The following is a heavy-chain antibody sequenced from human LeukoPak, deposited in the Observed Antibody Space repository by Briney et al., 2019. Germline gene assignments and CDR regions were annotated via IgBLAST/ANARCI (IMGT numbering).Heavy chain of an antibody. V-gene: IGHV1-3*01. J-gene: IGHJ4*02. D-gene: IGHD1-26*01. CDR2: INAGNGNT. CDR3: ARGPYSGSYAWYFDY. Sequence: GASVKVSCKASGGTFSSYGISWVRQAPGQGLEWMGWINAGNGNTKYSQKFQGRVTITRDTSASTAYMELSSLRSEDTAVYYCARGPYSGSYAWYFDYWGQGTLVTVSS. CDR1: GGTFSSYG.